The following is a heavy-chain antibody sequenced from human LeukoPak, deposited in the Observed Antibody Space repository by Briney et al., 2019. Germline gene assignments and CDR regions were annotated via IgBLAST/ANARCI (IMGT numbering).Heavy chain of an antibody. D-gene: IGHD2-2*01. CDR1: GFTVSSNY. Sequence: GGSLRLSCAASGFTVSSNYMSWVRQAPGKGLEWVSVIYSGGGTYYADSVKGRFTISRDNSKNTLYLQMNSLRAEDTAVYYCARGLNVVVPAAMNYFDYWGQGTLVTVSS. J-gene: IGHJ4*02. CDR3: ARGLNVVVPAAMNYFDY. V-gene: IGHV3-66*01. CDR2: IYSGGGT.